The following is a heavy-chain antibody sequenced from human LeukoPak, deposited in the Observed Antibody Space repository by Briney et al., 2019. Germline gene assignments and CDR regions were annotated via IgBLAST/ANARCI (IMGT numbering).Heavy chain of an antibody. CDR1: GYTFTSYG. D-gene: IGHD3-22*01. CDR3: ARATYYYDSSGPENFDY. CDR2: ISAYNGNT. J-gene: IGHJ4*02. Sequence: GASVKASCKASGYTFTSYGISWVRQAPGQGLEWMGWISAYNGNTNYAQKLQGRVTMTTDTSTSTAYMELRSLRSDDTAVYYCARATYYYDSSGPENFDYWGQGTLVTVSS. V-gene: IGHV1-18*01.